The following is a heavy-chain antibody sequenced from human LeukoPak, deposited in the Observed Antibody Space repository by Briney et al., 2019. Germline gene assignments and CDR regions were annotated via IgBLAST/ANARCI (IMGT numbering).Heavy chain of an antibody. D-gene: IGHD2-21*02. J-gene: IGHJ5*02. CDR3: ARVPDCGGDCYSNWFDP. CDR1: GYTFTSYG. CDR2: ISAYNGNT. Sequence: ASVKVFCKASGYTFTSYGISWVRQAPGQGLEWMGWISAYNGNTNYAQKLQGRVTMTTDTSTSTAYMELRSLRSDDTAVYYCARVPDCGGDCYSNWFDPWGQGTLVTVSS. V-gene: IGHV1-18*01.